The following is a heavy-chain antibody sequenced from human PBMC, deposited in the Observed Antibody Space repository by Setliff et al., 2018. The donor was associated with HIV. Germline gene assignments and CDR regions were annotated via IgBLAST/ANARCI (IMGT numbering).Heavy chain of an antibody. CDR1: GFSFSDYY. V-gene: IGHV3-11*01. J-gene: IGHJ5*01. CDR2: ISTTDKI. D-gene: IGHD3-10*01. CDR3: ARALRGSGEDS. Sequence: PGGSLRLSCAASGFSFSDYYMSWIRQSPGKGLEWISHISTTDKIYYAESVKGRFTVSRDNARNSGFLQMNSLRVEDTAVYYCARALRGSGEDSWGQGTLVTAPQ.